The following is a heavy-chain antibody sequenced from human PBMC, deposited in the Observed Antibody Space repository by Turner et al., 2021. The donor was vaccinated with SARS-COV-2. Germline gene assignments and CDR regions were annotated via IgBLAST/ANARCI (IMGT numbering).Heavy chain of an antibody. Sequence: QVQLLESGPGLVKPSETLSLTCNVSGGSLKSYYWSWIRQSAGKGLEWIGRILYSGTTNYNPSLKSRVTMSLDTSRNQFSLKLGSVTAPDTAIYYCARADYYGSQSDAFDIWGQGTMVTVSS. D-gene: IGHD3-10*01. CDR2: ILYSGTT. CDR1: GGSLKSYY. CDR3: ARADYYGSQSDAFDI. J-gene: IGHJ3*02. V-gene: IGHV4-4*07.